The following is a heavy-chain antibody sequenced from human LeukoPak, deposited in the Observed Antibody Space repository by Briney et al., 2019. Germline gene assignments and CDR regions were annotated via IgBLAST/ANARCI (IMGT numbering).Heavy chain of an antibody. CDR1: GFTFSSYA. Sequence: GGSLRLSCAASGFTFSSYAMHWVRQAPGKGLEWVAVISYDGSNKYYADSVKGRFTISRDNSKNTLYLQMNSLRAEDTAVYYCARDRTWPYDILTGYYRGSFDYWGQGTLVTVSS. V-gene: IGHV3-30-3*01. J-gene: IGHJ4*02. CDR2: ISYDGSNK. CDR3: ARDRTWPYDILTGYYRGSFDY. D-gene: IGHD3-9*01.